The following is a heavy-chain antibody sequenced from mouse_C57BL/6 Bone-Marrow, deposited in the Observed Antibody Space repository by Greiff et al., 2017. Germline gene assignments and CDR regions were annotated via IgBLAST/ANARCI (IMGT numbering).Heavy chain of an antibody. CDR2: IRSKSNNYAT. CDR1: GFSFNTYA. CDR3: VRQDWFAY. V-gene: IGHV10-1*01. J-gene: IGHJ3*01. Sequence: EAGGGLVQPKGSLKLSCAASGFSFNTYAMNWVRQAPGKGLEWVARIRSKSNNYATYYADSVKDRFTISRDDSESMLYLQMNNLKTEDTAMYYCVRQDWFAYWGQGTLVTVSA.